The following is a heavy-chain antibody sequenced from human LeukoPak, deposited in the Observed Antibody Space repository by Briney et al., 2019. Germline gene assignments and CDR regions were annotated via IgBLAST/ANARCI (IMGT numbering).Heavy chain of an antibody. CDR3: ALWGYSGYDNNWFDP. V-gene: IGHV1-69*05. D-gene: IGHD5-12*01. CDR2: IIPIFGTA. Sequence: SVKVSCKASGGTFISYAISWVRQAPGQGLEWMGGIIPIFGTANYAQKFQGRVTITTDESTSTAYMELSSLRSEDTAVYYCALWGYSGYDNNWFDPWGQGTLVTVSS. CDR1: GGTFISYA. J-gene: IGHJ5*02.